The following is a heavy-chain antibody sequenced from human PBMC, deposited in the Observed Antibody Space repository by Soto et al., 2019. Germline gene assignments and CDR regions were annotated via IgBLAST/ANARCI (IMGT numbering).Heavy chain of an antibody. Sequence: GKGLEWVSAISGSGDSTYYVDSVKGRFTISRDNSTNTLYLQMNSLRAEDTAVFFFQAEDGIRVSLPVSAFLLNRSSDL. V-gene: IGHV3-23*01. CDR2: ISGSGDST. J-gene: IGHJ2*01. CDR3: QAEDGIRVSLPVSAFLLNRSSDL. D-gene: IGHD3-3*01.